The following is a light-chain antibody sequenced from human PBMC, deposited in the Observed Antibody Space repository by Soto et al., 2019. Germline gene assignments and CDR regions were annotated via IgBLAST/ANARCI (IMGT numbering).Light chain of an antibody. V-gene: IGLV2-14*03. CDR1: SSDVGGYNY. J-gene: IGLJ1*01. CDR2: DVS. Sequence: QSALTQPASMSGSPGQSITITCTGTSSDVGGYNYVSWYQQHPGKAPKVLISDVSNRPSGISNRFSGSKSGNTASLTISGLQAEDEADYYCSSYTSIDTWVFRTGTKVTVL. CDR3: SSYTSIDTWV.